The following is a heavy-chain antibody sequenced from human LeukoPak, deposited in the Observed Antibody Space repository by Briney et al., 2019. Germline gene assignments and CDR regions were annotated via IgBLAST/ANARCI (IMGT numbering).Heavy chain of an antibody. V-gene: IGHV3-7*03. CDR3: ATTADYWGSYG. Sequence: GGSLRLSCAASGFTFSSYWMSWVRQAPGKGLEWVANIKQDGSEKYYVDSVKGRFTISRDNSKNTLYLQMNSLRAEDTAVYYCATTADYWGSYGWGQGTLVTVSS. CDR1: GFTFSSYW. CDR2: IKQDGSEK. J-gene: IGHJ4*02. D-gene: IGHD7-27*01.